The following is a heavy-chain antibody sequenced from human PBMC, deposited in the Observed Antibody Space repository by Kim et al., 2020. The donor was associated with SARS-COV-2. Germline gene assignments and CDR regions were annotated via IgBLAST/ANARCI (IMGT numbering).Heavy chain of an antibody. Sequence: EGSKTDYEASVKGGLTISRDNSKNMVYRQMSSLREEDTTVYYCVREWGAWGQGTLVTVSS. CDR2: EGSKT. J-gene: IGHJ5*02. CDR3: VREWGA. V-gene: IGHV3-30*15. D-gene: IGHD3-16*01.